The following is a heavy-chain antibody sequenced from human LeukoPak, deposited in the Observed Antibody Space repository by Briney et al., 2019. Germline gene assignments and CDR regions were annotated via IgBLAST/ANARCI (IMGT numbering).Heavy chain of an antibody. CDR3: ASGGITMVRASKY. Sequence: PGRSLRLSCAASGFTFSSYAMRWVRQAAGKGLEGVAVISYDGSNKYYADSVKGRFTISRDNSKNTLYLQINSLRAEDTAVYYCASGGITMVRASKYWGQGTLVTVSS. V-gene: IGHV3-30*04. CDR1: GFTFSSYA. D-gene: IGHD3-10*01. CDR2: ISYDGSNK. J-gene: IGHJ4*02.